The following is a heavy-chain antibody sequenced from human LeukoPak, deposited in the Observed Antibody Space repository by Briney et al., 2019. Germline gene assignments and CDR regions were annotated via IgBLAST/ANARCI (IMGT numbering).Heavy chain of an antibody. J-gene: IGHJ4*02. D-gene: IGHD6-19*01. Sequence: ASVKVSCKASGYIFSNYGISWVRHAPGQGLEWRGWISANNGNTDYAQKLQGRVTLTTDTSTSTAYMELRSLASDDTAVYYCARDIRMYSSGWFLDYWGQGTLVTVSS. CDR1: GYIFSNYG. CDR3: ARDIRMYSSGWFLDY. CDR2: ISANNGNT. V-gene: IGHV1-18*01.